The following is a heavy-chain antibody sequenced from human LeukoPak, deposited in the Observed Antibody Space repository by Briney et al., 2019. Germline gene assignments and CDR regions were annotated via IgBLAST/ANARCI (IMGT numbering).Heavy chain of an antibody. J-gene: IGHJ5*02. V-gene: IGHV1-18*01. D-gene: IGHD4-17*01. CDR2: ISAYNGNT. CDR3: ARDSVEYGDLSWFDP. CDR1: GYTFTSYG. Sequence: ASVEVSCKASGYTFTSYGISWVRQAPGQGLEWMGWISAYNGNTNYAQKLQGRVIMTTDTSTSTAYMELRSLRSDDTAVYYCARDSVEYGDLSWFDPWGQGTLVTVSS.